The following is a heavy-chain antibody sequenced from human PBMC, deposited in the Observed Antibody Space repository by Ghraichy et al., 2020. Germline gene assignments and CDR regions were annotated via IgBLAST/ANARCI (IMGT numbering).Heavy chain of an antibody. CDR2: INHSGST. Sequence: SETLSLTCAVYGGSFSGYYWSWIRQPPGKGLEWIGEINHSGSTNYNPSLKSRVTISVDTSKNQFSLKLSSVTAADTAVYYCARVEGAALEYSSGIDYWGQGTLVTVSS. V-gene: IGHV4-34*01. J-gene: IGHJ4*02. CDR1: GGSFSGYY. CDR3: ARVEGAALEYSSGIDY. D-gene: IGHD6-19*01.